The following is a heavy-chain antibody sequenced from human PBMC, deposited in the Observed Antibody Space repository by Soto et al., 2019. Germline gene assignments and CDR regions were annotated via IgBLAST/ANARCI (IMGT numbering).Heavy chain of an antibody. Sequence: SETLSLTCTVSGGSISSGDYYWSWIRQPPWKGLEWIGYIYYSGSTYYNPSLKSRVTISVDTSKNQFSLKLSSVTAADTAVYYCARVRKGSGSYYSFYYYYGVDVWGQGXTVTVYS. D-gene: IGHD3-10*01. CDR2: IYYSGST. V-gene: IGHV4-30-4*01. J-gene: IGHJ6*02. CDR3: ARVRKGSGSYYSFYYYYGVDV. CDR1: GGSISSGDYY.